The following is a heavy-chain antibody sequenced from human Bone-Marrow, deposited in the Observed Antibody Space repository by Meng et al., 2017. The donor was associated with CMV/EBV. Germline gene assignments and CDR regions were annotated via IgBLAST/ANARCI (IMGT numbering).Heavy chain of an antibody. J-gene: IGHJ4*02. D-gene: IGHD3-22*01. Sequence: YSMNWGRQAPGKGLEWVSSISSSSSYIYYADSVKGRFTISRDNAKNSLYLQMNSLRAEDTAVYYCARDLIEYYYDSSGYYPTAPNDYWGQGTLVTVSS. CDR3: ARDLIEYYYDSSGYYPTAPNDY. CDR1: YS. V-gene: IGHV3-21*01. CDR2: ISSSSSYI.